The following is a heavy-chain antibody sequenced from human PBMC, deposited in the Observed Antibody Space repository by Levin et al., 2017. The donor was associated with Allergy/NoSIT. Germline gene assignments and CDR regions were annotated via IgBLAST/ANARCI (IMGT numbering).Heavy chain of an antibody. J-gene: IGHJ5*02. CDR1: GFTFSSYS. Sequence: GGSLRLSCAASGFTFSSYSMNWVRQAPGKGLEWVSSISSSSSYIYYADSVKGRFTISRDNAKNSLYLQMNSLRAEDTAVYYCAADPSAAGPHNWFDPWGQGTLVTVSS. CDR2: ISSSSSYI. CDR3: AADPSAAGPHNWFDP. D-gene: IGHD6-13*01. V-gene: IGHV3-21*01.